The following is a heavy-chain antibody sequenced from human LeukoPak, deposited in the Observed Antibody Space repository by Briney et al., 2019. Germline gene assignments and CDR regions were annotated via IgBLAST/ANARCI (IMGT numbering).Heavy chain of an antibody. CDR1: GGSITSHF. CDR2: INHSGST. Sequence: SETLSLTCSVSGGSITSHFWSWIRQPPGKGLEWIGEINHSGSTNYNPSLKSRVTISVDTSKNQFSLKLSSVTAADTAVYYCASVRGRSWFDPWGQGTLVTVSS. J-gene: IGHJ5*02. CDR3: ASVRGRSWFDP. V-gene: IGHV4-34*01. D-gene: IGHD1-14*01.